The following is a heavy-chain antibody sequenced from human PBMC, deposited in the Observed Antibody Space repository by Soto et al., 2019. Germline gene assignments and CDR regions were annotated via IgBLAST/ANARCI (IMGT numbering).Heavy chain of an antibody. CDR3: ARDRGYYDSSGYYPYYFDY. V-gene: IGHV1-69*13. D-gene: IGHD3-22*01. J-gene: IGHJ4*02. Sequence: SVKVSCKASGGTFSSYAISWVRKAPGQGLEWMGGIIPIFGTANYAQKFQGRVTITADESTSTAYMELRSLISEDTAVYYCARDRGYYDSSGYYPYYFDYWGQGTLVTVSS. CDR2: IIPIFGTA. CDR1: GGTFSSYA.